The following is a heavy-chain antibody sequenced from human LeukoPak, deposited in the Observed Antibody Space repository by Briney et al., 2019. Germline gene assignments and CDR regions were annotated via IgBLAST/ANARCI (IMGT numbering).Heavy chain of an antibody. V-gene: IGHV3-21*01. CDR1: GFTFSSYS. Sequence: GGSLRLSCAAPGFTFSSYSMNWVRQAPGKGLEWVSSISSSSSYIYYADSVKGRFTISRDNAKNSLYLQMNSLRAEDTAVYYCARAPPGDYYDSSGYPYWGQGTLVTVSS. CDR3: ARAPPGDYYDSSGYPY. J-gene: IGHJ4*02. D-gene: IGHD3-22*01. CDR2: ISSSSSYI.